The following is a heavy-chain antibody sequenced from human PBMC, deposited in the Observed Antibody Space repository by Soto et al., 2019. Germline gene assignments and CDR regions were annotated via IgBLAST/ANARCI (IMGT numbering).Heavy chain of an antibody. V-gene: IGHV3-23*01. CDR1: GFTLRDYA. Sequence: EVQVLESGGGLVQTGGSLRLSCAASGFTLRDYAMTWVRQAPGKGLEWVSAIRPGGGSTYYADSVKGRFTISRDDSKNTLHLQMNSLRVEDTAVYYCAKDHSNWGWGPWGHGTLVTVSS. J-gene: IGHJ5*02. D-gene: IGHD4-4*01. CDR2: IRPGGGST. CDR3: AKDHSNWGWGP.